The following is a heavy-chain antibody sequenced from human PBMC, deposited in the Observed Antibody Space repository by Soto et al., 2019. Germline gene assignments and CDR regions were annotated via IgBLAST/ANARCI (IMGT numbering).Heavy chain of an antibody. D-gene: IGHD2-2*01. CDR2: ISAYNGNT. CDR1: GYTFSSYG. V-gene: IGHV1-18*04. J-gene: IGHJ4*02. CDR3: ARDQGRYCSSTSCYWGFDY. Sequence: ASVKVSCKASGYTFSSYGISWVRQAPGQGLEWMGWISAYNGNTNYAQKLQGRVTMTTDTSTSTAYMELRSLRSDDTAVYYCARDQGRYCSSTSCYWGFDYWGQGTLVTVSS.